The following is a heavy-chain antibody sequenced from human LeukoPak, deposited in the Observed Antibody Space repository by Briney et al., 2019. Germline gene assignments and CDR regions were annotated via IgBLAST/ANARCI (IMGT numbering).Heavy chain of an antibody. CDR3: AREFLSGSSLGYSYGYWSFDP. V-gene: IGHV1-69*05. Sequence: ASVKVSCKASGGTFSSYAISWVRQAPGQGLEWMGGIIPIFGTANYAQKFQGRVTITTDESTSTAYMELSSLRSEDTAVYYCAREFLSGSSLGYSYGYWSFDPWGQGTLVTVSS. D-gene: IGHD5-18*01. CDR2: IIPIFGTA. CDR1: GGTFSSYA. J-gene: IGHJ5*02.